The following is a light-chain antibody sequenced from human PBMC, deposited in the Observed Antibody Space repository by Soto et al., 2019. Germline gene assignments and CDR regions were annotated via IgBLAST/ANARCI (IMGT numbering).Light chain of an antibody. CDR1: QSVSSSY. CDR2: GAS. J-gene: IGKJ5*01. Sequence: EIVLPQCPGTRSLSPGERATLSCRASQSVSSSYLAWYQQKPGQAPRLLIYGASSRATGIPDRFSGSGSGTDFTLTISRLEPEDFAVYYCQQYSSSPITFGQGTRLEIK. V-gene: IGKV3-20*01. CDR3: QQYSSSPIT.